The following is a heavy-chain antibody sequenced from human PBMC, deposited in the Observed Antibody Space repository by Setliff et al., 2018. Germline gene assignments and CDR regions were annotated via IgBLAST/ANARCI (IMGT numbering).Heavy chain of an antibody. CDR3: AREGYNYGYLFDI. D-gene: IGHD5-18*01. CDR1: GGTLSNYA. V-gene: IGHV1-69*13. CDR2: IIPMFGPA. Sequence: SVKVSCKASGGTLSNYAISWVRQAPGQGLEWMGGIIPMFGPANYAQKFQGRVMITADESTSTAYMELSSLRSEDTAMYYCAREGYNYGYLFDIWGQGTMVTVSS. J-gene: IGHJ3*02.